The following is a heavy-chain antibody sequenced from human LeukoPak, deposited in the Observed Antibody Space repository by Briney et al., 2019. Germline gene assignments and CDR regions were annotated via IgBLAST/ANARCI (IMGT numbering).Heavy chain of an antibody. CDR1: GYTFYSHG. CDR3: ARGVWGDAFDI. J-gene: IGHJ3*02. Sequence: ASVKVSCKASGYTFYSHGVTWVRQAPGQGLEWMGRISTFTGNTNYAQKFQDRVTMTTDTSTSTAYMELRSLRSDDTAMYYCARGVWGDAFDIWGQGTTVTVSS. D-gene: IGHD7-27*01. V-gene: IGHV1-18*01. CDR2: ISTFTGNT.